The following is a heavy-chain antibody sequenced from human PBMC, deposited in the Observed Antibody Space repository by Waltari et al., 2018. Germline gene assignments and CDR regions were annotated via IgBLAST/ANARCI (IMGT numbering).Heavy chain of an antibody. CDR2: LSYSGAT. CDR3: ATYIGASLGTAAFDV. J-gene: IGHJ3*01. V-gene: IGHV4-39*01. CDR1: GVSITSDRHY. D-gene: IGHD5-12*01. Sequence: QLQLQESGPGLVKPSETLSLTCSVSGVSITSDRHYWGWIRQPPGQGLEWIATLSYSGATYSSPSLKSRVTISRDTSKNQVSLQLGSVTAADTAVYYCATYIGASLGTAAFDVWGQGTMVTVSS.